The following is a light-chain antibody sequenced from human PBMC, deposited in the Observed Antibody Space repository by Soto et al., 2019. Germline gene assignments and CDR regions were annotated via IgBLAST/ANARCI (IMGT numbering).Light chain of an antibody. CDR2: AAS. J-gene: IGKJ5*01. CDR3: QQSYSTPIT. V-gene: IGKV1-39*01. Sequence: DIQMTQSPSSLSASVGDRVTITCRASQSISSYLNWYQQKPGKAPKLLIYAASSLQSGVPSRFSGSGSGTDFTLTIISLQPEDFATYYCQQSYSTPITFGQGTRLESK. CDR1: QSISSY.